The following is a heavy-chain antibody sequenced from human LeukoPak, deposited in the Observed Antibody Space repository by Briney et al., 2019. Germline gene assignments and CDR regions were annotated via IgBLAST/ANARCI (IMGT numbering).Heavy chain of an antibody. CDR3: AKGPREPTEFCSGGRCSPTYDV. J-gene: IGHJ4*02. CDR2: ISSSGRTI. Sequence: GGSLRLSCAASGFIFSNFEMNWVRQAPGKGLEWVSYISSSGRTIYYEESMKGRFTMSRVNAKNSLYLQMSSLRAAAKAVYYCAKGPREPTEFCSGGRCSPTYDVWGQGTLVTVSS. D-gene: IGHD2-15*01. CDR1: GFIFSNFE. V-gene: IGHV3-48*03.